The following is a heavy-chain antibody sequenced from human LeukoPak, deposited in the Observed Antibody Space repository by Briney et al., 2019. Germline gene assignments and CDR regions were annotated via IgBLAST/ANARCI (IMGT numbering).Heavy chain of an antibody. D-gene: IGHD6-19*01. J-gene: IGHJ6*02. CDR3: ARDPRRSGWRFEYYYYGMDV. CDR2: IYSGGST. CDR1: GFTVSSNY. Sequence: GGSLRLSCAASGFTVSSNYMSWVRQAPGKGLEWVSVIYSGGSTYYADSVKGRFTISRDNSKNTLYLQMNSLRAEDTAVYYCARDPRRSGWRFEYYYYGMDVWGQGTTVTVSS. V-gene: IGHV3-53*01.